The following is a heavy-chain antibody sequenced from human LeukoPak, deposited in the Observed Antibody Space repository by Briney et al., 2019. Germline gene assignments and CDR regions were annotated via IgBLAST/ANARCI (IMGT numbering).Heavy chain of an antibody. J-gene: IGHJ2*01. V-gene: IGHV3-21*01. CDR1: GFTFSSYS. CDR2: ISSSSSYI. D-gene: IGHD3-22*01. Sequence: GGSLRLSCAASGFTFSSYSMNWVRQALGKGLEWVSSISSSSSYIYYADSVKGRFTISRDNAKNSLYLQMNSLRAEDTAVYYCARDQHYYDSSAYYDWYFDLWGRGTLVTVSS. CDR3: ARDQHYYDSSAYYDWYFDL.